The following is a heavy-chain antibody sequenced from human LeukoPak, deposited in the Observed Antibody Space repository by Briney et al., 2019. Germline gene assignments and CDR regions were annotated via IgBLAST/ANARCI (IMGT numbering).Heavy chain of an antibody. CDR1: EFTHKY. CDR3: ARVGYYSSGPFSYFDY. D-gene: IGHD3-10*01. V-gene: IGHV3-30*19. Sequence: GGSLRLSCVASEFTHKYMSWVRQAPGKGLEWVAVISYDGSNEYYADSVKGRFTISRDSSENTLYLQMNSLRVEDTAVYYCARVGYYSSGPFSYFDYWGQGTLVTVSS. CDR2: ISYDGSNE. J-gene: IGHJ4*02.